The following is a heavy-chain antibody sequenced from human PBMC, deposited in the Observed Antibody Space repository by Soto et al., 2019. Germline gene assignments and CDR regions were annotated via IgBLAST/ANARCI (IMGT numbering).Heavy chain of an antibody. J-gene: IGHJ4*02. CDR2: ISGSGGST. CDR3: AKSHEFGVVILYYFDY. CDR1: GFTFSSYA. D-gene: IGHD3-3*01. V-gene: IGHV3-23*01. Sequence: EVQLLESGGGLVQPGGSLRLSCAASGFTFSSYAMSWVRQAPGKGLEWVSAISGSGGSTYYADSVKGRFTISRDNSKNTLYLQMNSLRAEDTAVYYCAKSHEFGVVILYYFDYWGQGTQVTVSS.